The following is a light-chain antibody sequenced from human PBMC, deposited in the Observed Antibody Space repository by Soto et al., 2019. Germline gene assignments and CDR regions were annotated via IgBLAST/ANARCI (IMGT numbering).Light chain of an antibody. CDR3: QQYGSSPYT. J-gene: IGKJ2*01. Sequence: EIVLTQSPGTLSLSPGERTTLSCRASQSVSNSYLAWYQQKPGQAPRLLIYGASSRAAGIPDRFGGSGSGTDFTLTISRLEPEDFAVYYCQQYGSSPYTFGQGNKLEIK. V-gene: IGKV3-20*01. CDR1: QSVSNSY. CDR2: GAS.